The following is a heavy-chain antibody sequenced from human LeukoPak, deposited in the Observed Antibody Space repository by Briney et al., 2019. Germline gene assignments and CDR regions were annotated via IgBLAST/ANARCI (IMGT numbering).Heavy chain of an antibody. D-gene: IGHD6-13*01. CDR3: ARAAPQVPAAGVLAS. V-gene: IGHV3-53*01. J-gene: IGHJ5*02. CDR1: GFTVSDNY. CDR2: MYSRGDT. Sequence: GGSLRLSCAASGFTVSDNYMSWVRQAPGKGPEWVSVMYSRGDTYYANSVKGRFTFSRDISKNTLYLQMNGLRIEDTAMYYCARAAPQVPAAGVLASWGQGTLVIVSS.